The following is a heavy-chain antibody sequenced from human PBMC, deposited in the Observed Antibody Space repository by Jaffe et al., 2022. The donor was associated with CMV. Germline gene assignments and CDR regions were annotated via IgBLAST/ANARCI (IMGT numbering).Heavy chain of an antibody. Sequence: EVQLLESGGGVVQPGGSLRLSCAASGFVFRNYAMNWVRQAPGRGLEWVSAIGGRTSNTYYANSVKGRFTISRDNSKNTLFLQMNSLRAEDTAVYYCAKAFGSSWDPFDYWGQGTLVTVSS. V-gene: IGHV3-23*01. CDR2: IGGRTSNT. J-gene: IGHJ4*02. CDR3: AKAFGSSWDPFDY. D-gene: IGHD6-13*01. CDR1: GFVFRNYA.